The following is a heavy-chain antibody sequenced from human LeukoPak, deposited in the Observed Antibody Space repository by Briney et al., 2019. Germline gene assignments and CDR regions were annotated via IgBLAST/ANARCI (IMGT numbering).Heavy chain of an antibody. J-gene: IGHJ4*02. V-gene: IGHV1-69*05. CDR3: ARELRGYSSGWPLYYFDY. CDR1: VGTFSSYA. Sequence: ASVKVSCKASVGTFSSYAISWVRQAPGQGLEWMGGIIPIFGTANYAQKFQGRVTITTDESTSTAYMELSSLRSEDTAVYYCARELRGYSSGWPLYYFDYWGQGTLVTVSS. CDR2: IIPIFGTA. D-gene: IGHD6-19*01.